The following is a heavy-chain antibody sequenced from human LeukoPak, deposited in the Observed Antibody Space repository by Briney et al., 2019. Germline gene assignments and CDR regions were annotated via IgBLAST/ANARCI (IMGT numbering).Heavy chain of an antibody. V-gene: IGHV4-59*01. D-gene: IGHD6-6*01. CDR1: GGSISTCY. J-gene: IGHJ1*01. Sequence: SETLSLTCTVSGGSISTCYWNWIRQPPGKGLEWIGYIYHSGSTNYNPSLQSRVTISVDTSKNQFSLNLNSVTAADTAVYYCARGGAARLHFQNWGQGTLVTVS. CDR2: IYHSGST. CDR3: ARGGAARLHFQN.